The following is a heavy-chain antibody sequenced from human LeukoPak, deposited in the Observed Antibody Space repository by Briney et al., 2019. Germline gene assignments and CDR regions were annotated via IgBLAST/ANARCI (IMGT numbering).Heavy chain of an antibody. J-gene: IGHJ6*03. V-gene: IGHV4-34*01. D-gene: IGHD3-22*01. Sequence: SETLSLTCAVYGGSFSGYHWTWIRQSPGKGLEWIGDINPSGSTYYNPSLKSRLTISVDTSKSQFSLKLRSVTAADTAVYYCARGRHDITMIVVVMTSVSYYLDVWGKGTTVTVS. CDR3: ARGRHDITMIVVVMTSVSYYLDV. CDR2: INPSGST. CDR1: GGSFSGYH.